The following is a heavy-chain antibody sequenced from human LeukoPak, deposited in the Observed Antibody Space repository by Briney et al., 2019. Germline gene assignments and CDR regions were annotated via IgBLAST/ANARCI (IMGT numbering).Heavy chain of an antibody. Sequence: ASVTLSFKSSGYTFTSYGISWVRQAHGQGLEWMGWISADNGNTNYAQKLQGRVPMTTDTSTSTAYMELRSLRSEDTAVYYCARAQTGTDYGDSPSDYWGQGTLVTVSS. V-gene: IGHV1-18*01. CDR2: ISADNGNT. D-gene: IGHD4-17*01. J-gene: IGHJ4*02. CDR3: ARAQTGTDYGDSPSDY. CDR1: GYTFTSYG.